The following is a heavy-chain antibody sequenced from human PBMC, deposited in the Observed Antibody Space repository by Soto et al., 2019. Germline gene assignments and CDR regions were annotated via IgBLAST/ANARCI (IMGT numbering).Heavy chain of an antibody. Sequence: EVQLVESGGGLVQPGGSLRLSCAASGFTFSGSWMSWVRQAPGKGLEWVANINQDGSEKYYVDSVKGRFTISRDNAENSLYLQMNGRRAEDWAVYYCARGGGGDPGDSWGQGTLVTVSS. CDR3: ARGGGGDPGDS. J-gene: IGHJ4*02. D-gene: IGHD2-21*02. CDR1: GFTFSGSW. V-gene: IGHV3-7*01. CDR2: INQDGSEK.